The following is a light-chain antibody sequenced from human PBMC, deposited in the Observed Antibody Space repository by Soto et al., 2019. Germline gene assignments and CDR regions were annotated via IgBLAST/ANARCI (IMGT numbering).Light chain of an antibody. Sequence: EIVLTQSPGTLSLSPGERATLSCRASQRVSSYLAWYQQSTGQAHRLLIYEASSRATGIPARFSGSGFGTDFTLTIASLEPEDFAVYYCQQRSNWPLTSGGGTKVDIK. CDR3: QQRSNWPLT. J-gene: IGKJ4*01. CDR2: EAS. CDR1: QRVSSY. V-gene: IGKV3-11*01.